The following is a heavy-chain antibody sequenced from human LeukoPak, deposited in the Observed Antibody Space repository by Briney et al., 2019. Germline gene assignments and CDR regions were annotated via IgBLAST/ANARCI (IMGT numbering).Heavy chain of an antibody. CDR1: GGSISSSSYY. Sequence: AETLALTCTVSGGSISSSSYYWGRIRQPPGKGLEYIGSIYYSGTTYYNPSLKSRITISVDTSKNQFSLKLSSVTAADTAVYYCARHSTRYGDYRAPFDPWGQGTLVTVSS. CDR2: IYYSGTT. D-gene: IGHD4-17*01. CDR3: ARHSTRYGDYRAPFDP. J-gene: IGHJ5*02. V-gene: IGHV4-39*01.